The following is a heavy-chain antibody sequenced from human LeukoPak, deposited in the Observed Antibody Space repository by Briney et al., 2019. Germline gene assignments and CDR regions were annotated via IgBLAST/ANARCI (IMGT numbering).Heavy chain of an antibody. V-gene: IGHV3-30*02. D-gene: IGHD4-11*01. CDR3: AKGMTN. CDR1: GFTFSRYG. J-gene: IGHJ4*02. CDR2: IWYDGSNK. Sequence: GGSLRLSCVASGFTFSRYGMHWVRQAPGKGLEWVAIIWYDGSNKYYADSVKGRFTISRDTSKNTLYLQMNSLSPADTAVYYCAKGMTNWGQGTLVTVSS.